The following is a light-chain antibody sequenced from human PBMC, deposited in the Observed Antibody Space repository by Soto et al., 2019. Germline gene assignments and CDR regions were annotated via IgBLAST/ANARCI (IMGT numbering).Light chain of an antibody. V-gene: IGLV2-11*01. CDR1: SSDLGGYNY. CDR2: DVT. CDR3: CSYASSFTLV. Sequence: QSVLTQPRSVSGSPGQSVTISCSGTSSDLGGYNYVSWYQHHPGKAPKLMIYDVTLRPSGVPDRFSGSKSGNTASLTISGLQDEEEAYYYCCSYASSFTLVFGGGTKLTVL. J-gene: IGLJ2*01.